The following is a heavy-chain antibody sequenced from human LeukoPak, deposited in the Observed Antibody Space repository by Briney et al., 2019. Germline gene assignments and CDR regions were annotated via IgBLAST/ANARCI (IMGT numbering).Heavy chain of an antibody. CDR2: IYSGGST. CDR3: AKIERLRYFDY. Sequence: GGSLRLSCAASGFTVSSNYMSWVRQAPGKGLEWVSVIYSGGSTYYADSVKGRFTISRDNSKNTLYLQMNSLRADDTAVYYCAKIERLRYFDYWGQGTLVTVSS. D-gene: IGHD6-25*01. J-gene: IGHJ4*02. CDR1: GFTVSSNY. V-gene: IGHV3-53*01.